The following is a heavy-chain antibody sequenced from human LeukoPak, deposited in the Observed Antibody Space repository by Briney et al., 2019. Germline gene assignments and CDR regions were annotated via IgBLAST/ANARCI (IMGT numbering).Heavy chain of an antibody. V-gene: IGHV3-43D*03. Sequence: GGSLRLSCAASGFTFDDYAMHWVRQAPGKGLEWVSLISWDGGSTYYADSVKGRFTISRDNSKNSLYLQMNSLRAEDTALYYCAKDMGAGGSYLFDYWGLGTLVTVSS. D-gene: IGHD1-26*01. CDR2: ISWDGGST. J-gene: IGHJ4*02. CDR3: AKDMGAGGSYLFDY. CDR1: GFTFDDYA.